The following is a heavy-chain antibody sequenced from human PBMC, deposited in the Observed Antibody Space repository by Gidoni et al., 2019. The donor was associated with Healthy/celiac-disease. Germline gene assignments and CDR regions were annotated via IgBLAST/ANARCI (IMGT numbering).Heavy chain of an antibody. CDR2: LSDDGSTK. CDR1: GVTFSSYG. D-gene: IGHD5-12*01. V-gene: IGHV3-30*03. CDR3: ARATPLRLTRLVKSYYYGMDV. Sequence: VQLVESGGGVVEPGRSLRLSCAASGVTFSSYGMTGVRQAPGKGLEWVVVLSDDGSTKYYADSVKGRFTISRDNSKNTLYLQMNSLRSEDTAVYYCARATPLRLTRLVKSYYYGMDVWGQGTTVTVSS. J-gene: IGHJ6*02.